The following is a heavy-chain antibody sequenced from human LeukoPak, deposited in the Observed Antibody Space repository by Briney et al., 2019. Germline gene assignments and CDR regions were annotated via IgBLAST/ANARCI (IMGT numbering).Heavy chain of an antibody. CDR1: GGSISSYY. D-gene: IGHD6-19*01. Sequence: PSETLSLTCTVSGGSISSYYWSWIRQPPGKGLEWIGYIYYSGSTNYNPSLKSRLTISVDTSKNQFSLKLSSVTAADTAVYYCARTIGATWQWLASRGNWFDPWGQGTLVTVSS. V-gene: IGHV4-59*01. J-gene: IGHJ5*02. CDR2: IYYSGST. CDR3: ARTIGATWQWLASRGNWFDP.